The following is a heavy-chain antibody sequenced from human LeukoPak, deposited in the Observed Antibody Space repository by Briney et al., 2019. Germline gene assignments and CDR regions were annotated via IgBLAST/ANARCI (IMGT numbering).Heavy chain of an antibody. CDR1: GGSISSSSCY. CDR2: VYYTGDT. CDR3: ARQGIYSTMSHQFVP. Sequence: SETLSLTCSVSGGSISSSSCYWGWIRQPPGKGLEWIGSVYYTGDTYYNPSLKSRVTVSVDTSKNQFSLNLRSVTAADTAVYYCARQGIYSTMSHQFVPWGQGTLVTVSS. J-gene: IGHJ5*02. D-gene: IGHD6-13*01. V-gene: IGHV4-39*01.